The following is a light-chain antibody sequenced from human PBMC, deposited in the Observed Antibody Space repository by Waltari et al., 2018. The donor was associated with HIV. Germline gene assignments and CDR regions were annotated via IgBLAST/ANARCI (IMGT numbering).Light chain of an antibody. Sequence: QSALTQTRSVSGSPGQSVTISCTGTSSDVGGYNYVSWYQPHPGKAPKLMIYDVSKRPSGVPDRFSGSKSGNTASRTISGLQSEDEADYYCCSYAGSYTPNWVFGGGTKLTVL. V-gene: IGLV2-11*01. CDR1: SSDVGGYNY. CDR3: CSYAGSYTPNWV. J-gene: IGLJ3*02. CDR2: DVS.